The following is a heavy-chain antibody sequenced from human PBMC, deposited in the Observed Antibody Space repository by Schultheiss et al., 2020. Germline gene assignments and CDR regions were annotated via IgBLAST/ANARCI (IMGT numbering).Heavy chain of an antibody. CDR1: GFTFSNAW. D-gene: IGHD4-11*01. J-gene: IGHJ5*01. CDR2: IKSKTDGGTT. V-gene: IGHV3-15*01. Sequence: GSLRLSCAASGFTFSNAWMSWVRQAPGKGLEWVGRIKSKTDGGTTDYAAPVKGRFTISRDDSKNTLYLQMNSLKTEDTAVYYCARESHYSNINWFDPWGQGTMVTVSS. CDR3: ARESHYSNINWFDP.